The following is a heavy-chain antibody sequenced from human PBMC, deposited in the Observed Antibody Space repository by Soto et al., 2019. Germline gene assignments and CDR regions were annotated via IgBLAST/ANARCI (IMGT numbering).Heavy chain of an antibody. Sequence: PSETLSLTCTVSGGSISSYYWSWIRQPPGKGLEWIGYIYYSGSTNYNPSLKSRVTISVDTSKNQFSLKLSSVTAADTAVYYCARRGYGFGAFDIWGQGTMVTVSS. CDR2: IYYSGST. CDR3: ARRGYGFGAFDI. J-gene: IGHJ3*02. V-gene: IGHV4-59*08. D-gene: IGHD5-12*01. CDR1: GGSISSYY.